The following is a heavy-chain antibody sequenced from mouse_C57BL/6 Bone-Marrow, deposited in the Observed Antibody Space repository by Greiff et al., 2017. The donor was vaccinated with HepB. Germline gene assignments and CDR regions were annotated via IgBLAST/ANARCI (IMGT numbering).Heavy chain of an antibody. J-gene: IGHJ2*01. Sequence: EVQLQQSGAELVKPGASVKLSCTASGFNITDYYMHWVKQRTEQGLEWIGRIDPEDGETKYAPKFQGKATITADTSSNTAYLQLSSLTSEDTAVYEGGCTTGVPYFDYWGQGTTLTVSS. CDR1: GFNITDYY. CDR2: IDPEDGET. D-gene: IGHD1-1*01. CDR3: GCTTGVPYFDY. V-gene: IGHV14-2*01.